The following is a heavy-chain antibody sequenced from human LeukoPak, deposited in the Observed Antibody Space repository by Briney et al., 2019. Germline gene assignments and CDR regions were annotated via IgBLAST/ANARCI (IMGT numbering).Heavy chain of an antibody. J-gene: IGHJ5*02. V-gene: IGHV3-11*01. CDR3: AREATVTTSSWFDP. Sequence: GGPLRLSCAASGFTFSDYYMSWIRQAPGKGLEWVSYISSSGSTIYYADSVKGRFTISRDNAKNSLYLQMNSLRAEDTAVYYCAREATVTTSSWFDPWGQGILVTVSS. CDR1: GFTFSDYY. D-gene: IGHD4-17*01. CDR2: ISSSGSTI.